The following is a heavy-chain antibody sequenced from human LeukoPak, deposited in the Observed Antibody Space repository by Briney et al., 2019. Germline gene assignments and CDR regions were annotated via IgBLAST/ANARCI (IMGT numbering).Heavy chain of an antibody. CDR2: IYSSGST. Sequence: SETLSLTCTVSGGSISGFYWGWIRQPAGKGLEWIGRIYSSGSTDYNPSLKSRVAMSVDTSKNQFSLKLSSVTAADTAVYYCARGYYYGPSNWFDAWGQGTLVTVSS. CDR1: GGSISGFY. CDR3: ARGYYYGPSNWFDA. J-gene: IGHJ5*02. D-gene: IGHD3-10*01. V-gene: IGHV4-4*07.